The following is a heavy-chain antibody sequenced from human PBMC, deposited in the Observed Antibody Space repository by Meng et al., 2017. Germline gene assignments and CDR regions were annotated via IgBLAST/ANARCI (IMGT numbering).Heavy chain of an antibody. CDR3: ARITLTGYYNYYGMDV. CDR2: IYYSGST. CDR1: GGSISSGGYY. V-gene: IGHV4-61*08. J-gene: IGHJ6*02. Sequence: GSLRLSCTVSGGSISSGGYYWSWIRQPPGKGLEWIGYIYYSGSTNYNPSLKSRVTISVDTSKNQFSLKLSSVTAADTAVYYCARITLTGYYNYYGMDVWGQGTTVTVSS. D-gene: IGHD3-9*01.